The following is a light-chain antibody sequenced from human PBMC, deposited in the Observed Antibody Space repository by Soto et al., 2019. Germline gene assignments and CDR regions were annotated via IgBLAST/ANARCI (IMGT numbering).Light chain of an antibody. CDR2: DSS. V-gene: IGKV3D-20*02. CDR1: QSVSSNF. CDR3: QQRSNWLT. J-gene: IGKJ4*01. Sequence: EIVMTQSAATLSVSTGERATLSCRASQSVSSNFLAWYQQKPGQPPRLLIYDSSTRATGFPDRFSGSGSGTDFTLTIIRLEPEDFAVYYCQQRSNWLTFGGGTKVDIK.